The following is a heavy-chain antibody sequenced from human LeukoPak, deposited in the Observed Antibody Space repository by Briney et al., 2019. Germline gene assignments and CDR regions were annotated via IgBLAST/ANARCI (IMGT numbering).Heavy chain of an antibody. D-gene: IGHD6-19*01. CDR3: AKENSSGWPLYYYYYMDV. CDR2: IRGNGET. CDR1: GLSFSSFA. Sequence: GGSLRLSCAASGLSFSSFAMSWVRQGPARGLEWVSSIRGNGETFYADSVKGRFTISRDNSKNTLYLQMNSLRAEDTAVYYCAKENSSGWPLYYYYYMDVWGKGTTVTVSS. V-gene: IGHV3-23*01. J-gene: IGHJ6*03.